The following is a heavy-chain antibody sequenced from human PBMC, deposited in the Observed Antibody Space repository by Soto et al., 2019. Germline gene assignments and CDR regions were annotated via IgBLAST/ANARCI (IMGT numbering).Heavy chain of an antibody. Sequence: QVQLVESGGGVVQPGRSLRLSCVASGFTFSDYAMHWGRRAPGKGLEWVALILYDGSKQYYADSVKGRFTISRDNSKNTLYLHMISLRPEDTAFYYCGKDRWELNGGLDNWGQGTLVTVSS. V-gene: IGHV3-30*18. D-gene: IGHD1-26*01. J-gene: IGHJ4*02. CDR3: GKDRWELNGGLDN. CDR2: ILYDGSKQ. CDR1: GFTFSDYA.